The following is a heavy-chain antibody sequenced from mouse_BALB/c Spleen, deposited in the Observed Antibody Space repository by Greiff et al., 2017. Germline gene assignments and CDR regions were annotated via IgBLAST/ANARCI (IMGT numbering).Heavy chain of an antibody. CDR3: ARSDDYDGDPWFAY. J-gene: IGHJ3*01. D-gene: IGHD2-4*01. CDR2: IDPANGNT. CDR1: GFNIKDTY. V-gene: IGHV14-3*02. Sequence: EVQLQQSGAELVKPGASVKLSCTASGFNIKDTYMHWVKQRPEQGLEWIGRIDPANGNTKYDPKFQGKATITADTSSNTAYLQLSSMTSEDTAVYYCARSDDYDGDPWFAYWGQGTLVTVSA.